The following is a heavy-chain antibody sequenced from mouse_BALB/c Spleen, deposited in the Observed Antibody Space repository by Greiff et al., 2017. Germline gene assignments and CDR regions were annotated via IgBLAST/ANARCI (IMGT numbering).Heavy chain of an antibody. D-gene: IGHD2-14*01. CDR1: GFTFSSFG. V-gene: IGHV5-17*02. Sequence: DVKLVESGGGLVQPGGSRKLSCAASGFTFSSFGMHWVRQAPEKGLEWVAYISSGSSTIYYADTVKGRFTISRDNPKNTLFLQMTSLRSEDTAMYDCARDRYDGYAMDYWGQGTSVTVSA. CDR3: ARDRYDGYAMDY. CDR2: ISSGSSTI. J-gene: IGHJ4*01.